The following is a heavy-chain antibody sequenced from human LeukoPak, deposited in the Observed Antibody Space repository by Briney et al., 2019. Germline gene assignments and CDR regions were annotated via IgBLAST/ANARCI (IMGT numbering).Heavy chain of an antibody. CDR3: ARDYYDSIYGMDV. CDR1: GGSFSGYY. D-gene: IGHD3-22*01. Sequence: SETLSLTCAVYGGSFSGYYWSWIRQPPGKGLEWIGEINHSGSTNYNPSLKSRVTISVDTSKNQFSLKLSSVTAADTAVYYCARDYYDSIYGMDVWGQGTTVTVSS. V-gene: IGHV4-34*01. J-gene: IGHJ6*02. CDR2: INHSGST.